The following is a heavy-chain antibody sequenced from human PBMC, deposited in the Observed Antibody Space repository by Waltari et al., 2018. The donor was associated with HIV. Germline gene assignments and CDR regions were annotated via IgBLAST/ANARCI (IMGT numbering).Heavy chain of an antibody. V-gene: IGHV3-15*05. Sequence: EVQLVESGGDLVKPGGCLRLSCAASGFTLRTRWMSWVRQAPGKGPEWVGRIKSKADGGTTDYAAPVKGRFTISRDDSKNTLYLQMNSLRFEDTAVYYCTTDEFYYGNSGYFDYWGQGTLVTVSS. D-gene: IGHD3-22*01. CDR1: GFTLRTRW. J-gene: IGHJ4*02. CDR2: IKSKADGGTT. CDR3: TTDEFYYGNSGYFDY.